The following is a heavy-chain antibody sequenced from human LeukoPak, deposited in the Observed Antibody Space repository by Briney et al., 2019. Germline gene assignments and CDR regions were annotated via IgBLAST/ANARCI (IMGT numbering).Heavy chain of an antibody. J-gene: IGHJ3*02. CDR3: ARQRKYYYDSSGYDDAFDI. D-gene: IGHD3-22*01. V-gene: IGHV3-7*01. CDR1: GFPFSSYA. Sequence: QPGGSLRLSCAASGFPFSSYAMSWVRQAPGMGLEWVANIKQDGSEKYYVDSVKGRFTISRDNAKNSLYLQMNSLRAEDTAVYYCARQRKYYYDSSGYDDAFDIWGQGTMVTVSS. CDR2: IKQDGSEK.